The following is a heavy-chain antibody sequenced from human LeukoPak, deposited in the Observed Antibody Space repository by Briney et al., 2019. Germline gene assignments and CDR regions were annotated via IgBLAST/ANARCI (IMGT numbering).Heavy chain of an antibody. V-gene: IGHV1-2*04. Sequence: ASVKVSCKASGYTFTGYYMHWVRQAPGQGLEWMGWINPNSGGTNYAQKFQGWVTMTRDTSISTAYMELSRLRSDDTAVYYCARDQLVRGVINNYYYYGMDVWGQGTTVTVSS. CDR1: GYTFTGYY. CDR2: INPNSGGT. D-gene: IGHD3-10*01. J-gene: IGHJ6*02. CDR3: ARDQLVRGVINNYYYYGMDV.